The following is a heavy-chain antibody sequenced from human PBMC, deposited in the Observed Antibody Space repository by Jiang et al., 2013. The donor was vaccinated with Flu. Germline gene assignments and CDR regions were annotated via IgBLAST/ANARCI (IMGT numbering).Heavy chain of an antibody. CDR1: GYSFTSYW. CDR3: ATLRPYYYDSSGYSHFDY. V-gene: IGHV5-10-1*01. CDR2: IDPSDSYT. Sequence: ISCKGSGYSFTSYWITWVRQMPGKGLEWMGTIDPSDSYTNYSPSFQGHVTISADKSISTAYLQWSSLKASDTAMYYCATLRPYYYDSSGYSHFDYWGQGTLVTVSS. J-gene: IGHJ4*02. D-gene: IGHD3-22*01.